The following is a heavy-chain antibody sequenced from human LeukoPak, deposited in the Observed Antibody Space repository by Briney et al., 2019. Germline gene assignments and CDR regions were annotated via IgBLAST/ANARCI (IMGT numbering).Heavy chain of an antibody. CDR3: ARLGNRDGYNYFLDY. CDR1: GGSFSGYY. Sequence: SETLSLTCAVYGGSFSGYYWSWIRQPPGEGLEWIGEINHSGSTNYNPSLKSRVTISVDTSKNQFSLKLSSVTAADTAVYYCARLGNRDGYNYFLDYWGQGILVTVSS. D-gene: IGHD5-24*01. CDR2: INHSGST. V-gene: IGHV4-34*01. J-gene: IGHJ4*02.